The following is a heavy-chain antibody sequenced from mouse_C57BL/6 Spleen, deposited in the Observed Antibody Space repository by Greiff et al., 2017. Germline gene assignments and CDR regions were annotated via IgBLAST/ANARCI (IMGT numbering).Heavy chain of an antibody. Sequence: VKLMESGPELVKPGASVKISCKASGYAFSSSWMNWVKQRPGKGLEWIGRIYPGDGDTNYNGKFKGKATLTADKSSSTAYMQLSSLTSEDSAVYFCARWDYYGSSGYWGQGTTLTVSS. V-gene: IGHV1-82*01. J-gene: IGHJ2*01. CDR2: IYPGDGDT. CDR3: ARWDYYGSSGY. D-gene: IGHD1-1*01. CDR1: GYAFSSSW.